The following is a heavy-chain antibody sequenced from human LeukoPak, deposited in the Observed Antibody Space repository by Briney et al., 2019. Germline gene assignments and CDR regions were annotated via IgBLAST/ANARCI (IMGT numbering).Heavy chain of an antibody. CDR2: IYYIGST. V-gene: IGHV4-39*07. Sequence: SGTLSLTCTVSGDSISSSPYYWGWVRQPPGKGLEWIGSIYYIGSTHYNPSLKRRVTISVDTSKNQFSLKLSSVTAADTALYFCARDDTYFYDSSGHGFDFWGQGTLVTVSS. J-gene: IGHJ4*02. CDR3: ARDDTYFYDSSGHGFDF. D-gene: IGHD3-22*01. CDR1: GDSISSSPYY.